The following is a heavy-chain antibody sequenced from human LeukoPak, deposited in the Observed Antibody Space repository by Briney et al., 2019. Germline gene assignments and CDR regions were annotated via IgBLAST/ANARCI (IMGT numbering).Heavy chain of an antibody. Sequence: GGSLRLSCAASGFTFSSYWMSWVRQAPGKGLEWVANIKQDGSEKYYVDSVKGRFTISRDNAKNSLYLQMNSLRAEDTAVYYCAKPTDYGDYVFPYFDYWGQGTLVTVSS. V-gene: IGHV3-7*01. D-gene: IGHD4-17*01. CDR3: AKPTDYGDYVFPYFDY. CDR1: GFTFSSYW. CDR2: IKQDGSEK. J-gene: IGHJ4*02.